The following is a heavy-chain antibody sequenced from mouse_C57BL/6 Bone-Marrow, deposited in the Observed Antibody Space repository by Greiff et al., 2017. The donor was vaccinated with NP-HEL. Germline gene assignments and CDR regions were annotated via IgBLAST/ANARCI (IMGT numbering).Heavy chain of an antibody. J-gene: IGHJ2*01. CDR2: IFPGSGST. CDR1: GHTFTDYY. D-gene: IGHD1-1*01. V-gene: IGHV1-75*01. Sequence: QVQLQQSGPELVKPGASVKISCKASGHTFTDYYINWVKQRPGQGLEWIGWIFPGSGSTYYNEKFKGKATLTVDKSSSTAYMLLSSLTSEDSAVYCCARYYGSSYPYYCDYWGQGTTLTVSS. CDR3: ARYYGSSYPYYCDY.